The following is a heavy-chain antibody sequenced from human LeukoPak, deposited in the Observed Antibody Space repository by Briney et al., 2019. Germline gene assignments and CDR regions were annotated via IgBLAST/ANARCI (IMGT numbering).Heavy chain of an antibody. V-gene: IGHV1-46*01. Sequence: ASVKVSFKSSGYTFTSYGISWFRQSPGQGPEWMGVISPSGDSTSYAQKFQGRVTMTRETSTNTVYMELSSLRSEDTAVYYCARELPNTGFFAYWGEGSLVTVSS. D-gene: IGHD2-15*01. CDR1: GYTFTSYG. J-gene: IGHJ4*02. CDR2: ISPSGDST. CDR3: ARELPNTGFFAY.